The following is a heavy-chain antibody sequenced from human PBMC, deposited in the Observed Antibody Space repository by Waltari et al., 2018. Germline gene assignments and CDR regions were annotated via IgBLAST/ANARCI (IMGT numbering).Heavy chain of an antibody. CDR2: IYYSGST. Sequence: QVQLQESGPGLVKPSETLSLTCTVSGGSISSYYWSCIRQPPGKGLEWIGYIYYSGSTNYNPSLKSRVTISVDTSKNQFSLKLSSVTAADTAVYYCARGTDYGISNWFDPWGQGTLVTVSS. CDR1: GGSISSYY. J-gene: IGHJ5*02. CDR3: ARGTDYGISNWFDP. V-gene: IGHV4-59*01. D-gene: IGHD4-17*01.